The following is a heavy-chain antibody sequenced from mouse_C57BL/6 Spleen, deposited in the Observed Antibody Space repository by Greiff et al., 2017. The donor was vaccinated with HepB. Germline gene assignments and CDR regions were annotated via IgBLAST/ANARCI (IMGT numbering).Heavy chain of an antibody. CDR2: IDPSDSET. CDR1: GCTFTSYW. D-gene: IGHD2-4*01. V-gene: IGHV1-52*01. CDR3: AVYYDYSWFAY. J-gene: IGHJ3*01. Sequence: VQLQQPGAELVRPGSSVKLSCKASGCTFTSYWMHWVKQRPIQGLEWIGNIDPSDSETHYNQKFKDKATLTVDKSSSTAYMQLSSLTSEDSAVYYCAVYYDYSWFAYWGQGTLVTVSA.